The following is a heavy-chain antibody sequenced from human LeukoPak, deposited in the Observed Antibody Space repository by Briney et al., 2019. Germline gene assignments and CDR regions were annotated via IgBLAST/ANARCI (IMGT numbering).Heavy chain of an antibody. V-gene: IGHV4-39*07. CDR3: ARGDGYWGGLWFGELLTLFDP. Sequence: SETLPLTCVVSGGSIITNDYYWGWIRQPPGKGLEWIGSIYYSGSTYYNPSLKSRVTISVDTSKNQFSLKLSSVTAADTAVYYCARGDGYWGGLWFGELLTLFDPWGQGTLVTVSS. D-gene: IGHD3-10*01. J-gene: IGHJ5*02. CDR1: GGSIITNDYY. CDR2: IYYSGST.